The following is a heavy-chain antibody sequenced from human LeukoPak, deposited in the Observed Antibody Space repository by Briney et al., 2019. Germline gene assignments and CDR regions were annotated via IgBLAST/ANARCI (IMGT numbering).Heavy chain of an antibody. CDR1: DASVNSGNYY. D-gene: IGHD1-26*01. CDR3: TRGGELMNF. CDR2: IYTSGST. Sequence: PSQTLSLTCTVSDASVNSGNYYWTWIRQPAGKRLEWIGRIYTSGSTNYNPSLKSRVTMSIDASKNQFSLRLSSVTAADTAVYYCTRGGELMNFWGQGTLVTVSS. J-gene: IGHJ4*02. V-gene: IGHV4-61*02.